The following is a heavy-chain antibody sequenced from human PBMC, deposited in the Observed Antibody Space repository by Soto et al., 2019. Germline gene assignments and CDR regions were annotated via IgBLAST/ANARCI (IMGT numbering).Heavy chain of an antibody. CDR1: GGSFSCYY. D-gene: IGHD2-15*01. V-gene: IGHV4-34*01. J-gene: IGHJ4*02. CDR3: ARQVHPGYSSD. Sequence: SETLSLTSAVYGGSFSCYYWILIRQPPGKGLEWIGEINHSGSTNYNPSLKSRVTISVDTSKNQFSLKLSSLTSEDTAVYFCARQVHPGYSSDWGPGTQVTVSS. CDR2: INHSGST.